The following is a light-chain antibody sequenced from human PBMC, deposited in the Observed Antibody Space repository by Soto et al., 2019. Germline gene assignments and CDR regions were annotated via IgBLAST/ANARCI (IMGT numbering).Light chain of an antibody. CDR2: DDN. CDR1: SSNIGGNS. J-gene: IGLJ1*01. V-gene: IGLV1-51*01. Sequence: QSVLTQPPSVSAAPGQKVTISCSGSSSNIGGNSVSWYQQLPGTAPKLLIYDDNKRPSGIPDRFSGSKSGTSATLGITGFKTGDEADYYCGAWDSSLSAYVFANGTKVTVL. CDR3: GAWDSSLSAYV.